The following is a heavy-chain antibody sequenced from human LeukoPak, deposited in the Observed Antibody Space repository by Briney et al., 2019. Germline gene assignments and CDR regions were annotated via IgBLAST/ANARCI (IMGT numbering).Heavy chain of an antibody. CDR1: GFTFSSYG. J-gene: IGHJ4*02. D-gene: IGHD3-22*01. V-gene: IGHV3-33*01. CDR3: ARGTDYYDSSAITTDFDY. CDR2: TWYDGSNK. Sequence: GGSLRLSCAASGFTFSSYGMHWVRQAPGKGLEWVAVTWYDGSNKYYADSVKGRFTISRDNSKNTLYLQMNSLRAEDTAVYYCARGTDYYDSSAITTDFDYWGQGTLVTVSS.